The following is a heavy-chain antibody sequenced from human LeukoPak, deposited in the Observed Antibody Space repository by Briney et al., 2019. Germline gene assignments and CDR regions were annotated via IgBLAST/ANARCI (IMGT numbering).Heavy chain of an antibody. CDR1: GGSISSSSYY. CDR2: IYYSGST. J-gene: IGHJ6*03. Sequence: SETLSLTCTVSGGSISSSSYYWGWIRQPPGKGLEWIGSIYYSGSTYYNPSLKSRVTISVDTSKNQFSLKLSSVTAADTAVYYCARGLPYSSGWPYYYYYYMDVWGKGTTVTISS. CDR3: ARGLPYSSGWPYYYYYYMDV. V-gene: IGHV4-39*07. D-gene: IGHD6-19*01.